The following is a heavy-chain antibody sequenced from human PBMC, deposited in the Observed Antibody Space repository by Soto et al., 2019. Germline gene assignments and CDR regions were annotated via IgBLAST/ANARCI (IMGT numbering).Heavy chain of an antibody. CDR1: GYTFTNND. D-gene: IGHD5-18*01. Sequence: ASVKVSCKASGYTFTNNDVTCVRQAVGQGLEWMGWMNPGSGDTGYAQKFQGRVTMTRDISIATAYMELSSLRSEDTAIYYCARMASFGSLNWFDPWGQGTLDTVSS. CDR3: ARMASFGSLNWFDP. V-gene: IGHV1-8*01. CDR2: MNPGSGDT. J-gene: IGHJ5*01.